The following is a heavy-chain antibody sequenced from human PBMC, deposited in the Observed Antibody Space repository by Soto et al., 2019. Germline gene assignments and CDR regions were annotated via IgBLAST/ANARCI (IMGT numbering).Heavy chain of an antibody. V-gene: IGHV4-31*03. CDR1: GGSMNSGGYY. Sequence: PSETLSLTCSVSGGSMNSGGYYWSWIRHHPGNGLEWIGYIYYNGDTYYNPSLKSRVTISVDTSKNQFSLNLTSVTAADTAVYYCARRGGSSYGYYYYAMDVWGKGNKLNVSS. CDR3: ARRGGSSYGYYYYAMDV. CDR2: IYYNGDT. D-gene: IGHD6-6*01. J-gene: IGHJ6*04.